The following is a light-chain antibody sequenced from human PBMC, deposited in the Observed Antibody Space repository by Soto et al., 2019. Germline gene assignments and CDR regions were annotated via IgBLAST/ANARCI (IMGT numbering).Light chain of an antibody. Sequence: QTVVTQAPSLTVSPGGTVTLTCASSPGAVTSDYYPSWFQQKPGEAPWALIYSASNKHSWTPALFSGSILGGKAALTLSGVQPEDEAEYYCLLYYGGPRVFGGGTEVTVL. CDR1: PGAVTSDYY. V-gene: IGLV7-43*01. CDR3: LLYYGGPRV. CDR2: SAS. J-gene: IGLJ2*01.